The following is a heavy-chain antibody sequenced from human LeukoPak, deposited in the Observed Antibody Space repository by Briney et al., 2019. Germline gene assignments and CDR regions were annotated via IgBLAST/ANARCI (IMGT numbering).Heavy chain of an antibody. V-gene: IGHV3-30-3*01. D-gene: IGHD3-10*01. J-gene: IGHJ4*02. CDR1: GFTFSSYA. Sequence: GGSLRLSCAASGFTFSSYAMSWVRQAPGKGPEWVAVLSHDGGKKYYADSVKGRFTISRDNSKNTLYLQMNSLRGEDTAVYYCARDLRGSDAYYFDYWGQGTLVTVSS. CDR3: ARDLRGSDAYYFDY. CDR2: LSHDGGKK.